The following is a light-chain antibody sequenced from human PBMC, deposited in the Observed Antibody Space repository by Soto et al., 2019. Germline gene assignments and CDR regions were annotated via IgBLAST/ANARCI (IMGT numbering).Light chain of an antibody. Sequence: QPVLTQPPSASGSPGQSVTISCTGTSSDVGAYNFVSWYQQHPGEAPKVMIYEVSKRPSGVPDRFSGSKSGNTASLTVSGLQAEDEADYYCSSYADGDNVLFGGGTKLTVL. CDR2: EVS. V-gene: IGLV2-8*01. CDR1: SSDVGAYNF. J-gene: IGLJ2*01. CDR3: SSYADGDNVL.